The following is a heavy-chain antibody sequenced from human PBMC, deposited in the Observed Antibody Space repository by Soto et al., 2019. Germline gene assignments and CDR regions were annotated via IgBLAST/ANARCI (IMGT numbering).Heavy chain of an antibody. CDR2: IWYDGSNK. D-gene: IGHD3-10*01. CDR3: AREGSGIWNYYYYGMDV. Sequence: QVQLVESGGGVVQPGRSLRLSCAASGFTFSSYGMHWVRQAPGKGLEWVAVIWYDGSNKYYADSVKGRFTISRDNSKNTLYLQMNSLRAEDTAVYYCAREGSGIWNYYYYGMDVWGQGTTVTVSS. CDR1: GFTFSSYG. V-gene: IGHV3-33*01. J-gene: IGHJ6*02.